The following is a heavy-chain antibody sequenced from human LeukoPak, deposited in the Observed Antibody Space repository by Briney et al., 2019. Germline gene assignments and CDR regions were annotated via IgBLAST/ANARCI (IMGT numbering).Heavy chain of an antibody. CDR2: IAHDETNR. CDR1: GFTFGSYA. D-gene: IGHD2-2*01. J-gene: IGHJ4*02. CDR3: ARDLTPGAPDYFDS. Sequence: GWSLTLSCAPSGFTFGSYAMHWVRQAPGKGLEWVAVIAHDETNRFYSDSVRGRFTISRDNSMNTLYLRMNSLRPEDTAVYFCARDLTPGAPDYFDSWGRGTLVTVSS. V-gene: IGHV3-30*04.